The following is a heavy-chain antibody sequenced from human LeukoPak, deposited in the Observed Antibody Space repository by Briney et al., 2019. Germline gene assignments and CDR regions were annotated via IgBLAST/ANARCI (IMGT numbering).Heavy chain of an antibody. D-gene: IGHD1-7*01. V-gene: IGHV4-59*08. CDR1: GGSISGYY. J-gene: IGHJ5*02. Sequence: PSETLSLTCTVSGGSISGYYWSWIRQPPGKGLEWIGYIYYSGSTNYNPSLKSRVTISVDTSKNQSSLKLSSVTAADTAVYYCARHNPTGTGTNWWFDPWGQGTLVTVSS. CDR3: ARHNPTGTGTNWWFDP. CDR2: IYYSGST.